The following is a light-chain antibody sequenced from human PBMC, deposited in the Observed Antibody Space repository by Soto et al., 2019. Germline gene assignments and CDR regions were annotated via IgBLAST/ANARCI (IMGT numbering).Light chain of an antibody. V-gene: IGKV1-6*01. J-gene: IGKJ1*01. Sequence: AIEMTQSPSSLSAFVGDSVTITCRASQDIKDEVGWYQQKPGQAPKLLIFGASSLQSGVPSRFRGSGTGTDFTLNISGLQAADFATYYCLQHDSYPWTFGQGTKVEIK. CDR1: QDIKDE. CDR2: GAS. CDR3: LQHDSYPWT.